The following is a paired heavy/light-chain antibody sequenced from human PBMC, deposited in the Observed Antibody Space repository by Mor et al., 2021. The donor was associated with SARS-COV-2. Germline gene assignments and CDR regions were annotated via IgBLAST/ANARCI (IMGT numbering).Heavy chain of an antibody. CDR3: ARELPDYYYVLDV. Sequence: QVQLQESGPGLVKPSQTLSLTCTVSGGSIRSGDYYWGWLRQPAGKGLEWVGRISTRGSTNYNPSLESRVTISIDTSFNRFSLKLSSVSAADTAVYYCARELPDYYYVLDVWGQGTTVTVSS. J-gene: IGHJ6*02. CDR1: GGSIRSGDYY. D-gene: IGHD2-15*01. CDR2: ISTRGST. V-gene: IGHV4-61*02.
Light chain of an antibody. CDR3: QQYYKWPPWYT. Sequence: EIVMTQSPASLSVSPGERVTLSCRASETVNNNVAWYRQKPGQAPRLLIYGASTRATGIPARFSGSGSGTEFTLTITSLQSEDFALYYCQQYYKWPPWYTFGQGTNLDIK. CDR1: ETVNNN. J-gene: IGKJ2*01. V-gene: IGKV3-15*01. CDR2: GAS.